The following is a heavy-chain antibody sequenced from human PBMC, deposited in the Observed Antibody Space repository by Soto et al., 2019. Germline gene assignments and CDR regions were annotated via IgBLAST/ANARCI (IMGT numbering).Heavy chain of an antibody. D-gene: IGHD1-1*01. Sequence: GGSLRLSCAASGFTVSSNYMSWVRQAPGKGLEWVSVIYSGGSTYYADSVKGRFTISRDNSKNTLYLQMNSLRAEDTAVYYCARRNWNPYPFDCWGQGTLVTVSS. CDR1: GFTVSSNY. V-gene: IGHV3-66*01. J-gene: IGHJ4*02. CDR3: ARRNWNPYPFDC. CDR2: IYSGGST.